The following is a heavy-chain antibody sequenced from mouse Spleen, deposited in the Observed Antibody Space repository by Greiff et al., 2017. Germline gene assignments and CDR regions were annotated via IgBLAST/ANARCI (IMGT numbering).Heavy chain of an antibody. V-gene: IGHV1-15*01. CDR3: TRRSSSPFAY. J-gene: IGHJ3*01. Sequence: QVQLQQSGAELVRPGASVTLSCKASGYTFTDYEMHWVKQTPVHGLEWIGAIDPETGGTAYNQKFKGKAILTADKSSSTAYMELRSLTSEDSAVYYFTRRSSSPFAYWGQGTLVTVSA. CDR2: IDPETGGT. D-gene: IGHD1-1*01. CDR1: GYTFTDYE.